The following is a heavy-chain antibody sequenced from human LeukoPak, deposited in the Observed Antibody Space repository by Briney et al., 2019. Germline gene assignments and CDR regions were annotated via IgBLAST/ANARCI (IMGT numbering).Heavy chain of an antibody. CDR1: GFTFSSYW. CDR3: ARSMVRGVYYYGMDV. D-gene: IGHD3-10*01. J-gene: IGHJ6*02. Sequence: GGSLRLSCAASGFTFSSYWMSWVRQAPGKGLEWVSVIYSGGSTYYADSVKGRFTISRDNSKNTLYLQMNSLRAEDTAVYYCARSMVRGVYYYGMDVWGQGTTVTVSS. CDR2: IYSGGST. V-gene: IGHV3-66*01.